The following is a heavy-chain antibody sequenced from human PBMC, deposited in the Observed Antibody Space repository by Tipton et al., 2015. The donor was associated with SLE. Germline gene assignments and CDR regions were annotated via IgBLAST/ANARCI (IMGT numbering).Heavy chain of an antibody. V-gene: IGHV3-53*05. CDR1: GFTVSSNY. J-gene: IGHJ4*02. CDR2: IYSGGST. Sequence: SLRLSCAASGFTVSSNYMSWVRQAPGKGLEWVSVIYSGGSTYYADSVKGRFTISRDNSKNTLYLQMNSLRAEDTAVYYCARDRGSGWFDFDYWGQGTLVTVSS. CDR3: ARDRGSGWFDFDY. D-gene: IGHD6-19*01.